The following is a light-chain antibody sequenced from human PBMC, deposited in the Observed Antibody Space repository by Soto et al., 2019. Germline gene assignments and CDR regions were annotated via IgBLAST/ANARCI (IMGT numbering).Light chain of an antibody. CDR2: DVT. J-gene: IGLJ1*01. CDR3: CSHAGSYTYV. Sequence: QPVLTQPRSVSGSPGQSLTISCTGTSSDVGGYNYVSWYQQHPGKVPKLMIYDVTKRPSGVPDRFSGSKSGNTASLTISGLQSEDEADYYCCSHAGSYTYVFGTGTKVTVL. CDR1: SSDVGGYNY. V-gene: IGLV2-11*01.